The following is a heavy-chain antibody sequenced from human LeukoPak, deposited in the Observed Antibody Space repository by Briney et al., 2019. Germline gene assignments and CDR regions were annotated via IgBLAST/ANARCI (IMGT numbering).Heavy chain of an antibody. CDR1: GGTFGSYA. CDR3: AWGGLRFLELLEFDY. CDR2: IIPIFGTA. J-gene: IGHJ4*02. Sequence: SVKVSCKASGGTFGSYAISWVRQAPGQGLEWMGGIIPIFGTANYAQKFQGRVTITADESTSTAYMELSSLRSEDTAVYYCAWGGLRFLELLEFDYWVQGTLVTVSS. D-gene: IGHD3-3*01. V-gene: IGHV1-69*13.